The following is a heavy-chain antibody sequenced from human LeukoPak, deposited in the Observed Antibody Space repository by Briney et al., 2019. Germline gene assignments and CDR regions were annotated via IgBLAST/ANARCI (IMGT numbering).Heavy chain of an antibody. D-gene: IGHD4-11*01. CDR3: ARHQPTALTTIDY. CDR2: IYYSGST. J-gene: IGHJ4*02. Sequence: SETLSLTCTVSGGSISLIGYYWGWIRQPPGKGLEWIGTIYYSGSTYYNPSLKSRVTISVNTSKNQFSLKVNSVTAADTAVYFCARHQPTALTTIDYWGQGTLVTVSS. CDR1: GGSISLIGYY. V-gene: IGHV4-39*01.